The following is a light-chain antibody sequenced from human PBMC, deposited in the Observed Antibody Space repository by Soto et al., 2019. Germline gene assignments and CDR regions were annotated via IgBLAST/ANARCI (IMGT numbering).Light chain of an antibody. CDR2: GAS. CDR3: QQYNNWPLWT. J-gene: IGKJ1*01. CDR1: QSVATN. Sequence: ETVLTQSPATLSVSPGEGATLSCRASQSVATNLAWYQHKPGQAPRLLIYGASTRATGIPDRFSGSGSGTHFTLTISSLQPEDFAFYYCQQYNNWPLWTFGQGTKMDIK. V-gene: IGKV3-15*01.